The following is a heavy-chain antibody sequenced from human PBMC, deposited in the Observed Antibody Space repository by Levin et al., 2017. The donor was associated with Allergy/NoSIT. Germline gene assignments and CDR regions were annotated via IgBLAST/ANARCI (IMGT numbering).Heavy chain of an antibody. CDR1: GYTFAKYY. D-gene: IGHD3-10*01. V-gene: IGHV1-2*02. CDR3: ARDGGYGSGNYYFLSWFDP. Sequence: GESLKISCKASGYTFAKYYIHWVRQAPGQGLEWLGWIYPYSGGTKYAQKFQGRVTMTRDTSISTAYMELSGLRSDDTAVYYCARDGGYGSGNYYFLSWFDPWGQGTLVTVSS. CDR2: IYPYSGGT. J-gene: IGHJ5*02.